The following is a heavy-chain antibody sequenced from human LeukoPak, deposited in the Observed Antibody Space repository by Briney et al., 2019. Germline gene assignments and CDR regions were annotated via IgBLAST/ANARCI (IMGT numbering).Heavy chain of an antibody. CDR1: GFTFGSHA. Sequence: GGSLRLSCEASGFTFGSHAMYWGRQAPGEGREWVAGTFGRGGRPHYADPVKGRFTISRDNSRNTVYLQINSLRAEDTAVYYCGKTTVGYSSGQKPAWPVDYWGQGTLVTVSS. CDR2: TFGRGGRP. V-gene: IGHV3-23*01. CDR3: GKTTVGYSSGQKPAWPVDY. D-gene: IGHD5-18*01. J-gene: IGHJ4*02.